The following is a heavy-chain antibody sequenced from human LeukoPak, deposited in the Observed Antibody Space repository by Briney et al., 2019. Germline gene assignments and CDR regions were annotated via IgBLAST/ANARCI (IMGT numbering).Heavy chain of an antibody. CDR2: INPSGGST. D-gene: IGHD4-17*01. Sequence: ASVKVSCKASGYTFTSYYMHWVRQAPGQGLEWMGIINPSGGSTSYAQKFQGRVTMTRDTSTSTVYMELSSLRSEDTAVYYCARDARYGDYGYLWYYFDYWGQGTLVTVSS. CDR1: GYTFTSYY. CDR3: ARDARYGDYGYLWYYFDY. V-gene: IGHV1-46*01. J-gene: IGHJ4*02.